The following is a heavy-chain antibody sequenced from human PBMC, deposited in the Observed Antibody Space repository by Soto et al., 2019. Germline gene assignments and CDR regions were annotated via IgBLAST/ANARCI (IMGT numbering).Heavy chain of an antibody. CDR3: ARLSSSGWPIDS. CDR2: TYYSENT. V-gene: IGHV4-31*03. CDR1: GGSISSGGYY. Sequence: SETLSLTCTVSGGSISSGGYYWNWIRQHPGKGLEWIGYTYYSENTYYNPSLNGRITISADTSKNQFSLKLSSVTAADTAVYYCARLSSSGWPIDSWGQGTLVTVSS. J-gene: IGHJ4*02. D-gene: IGHD6-19*01.